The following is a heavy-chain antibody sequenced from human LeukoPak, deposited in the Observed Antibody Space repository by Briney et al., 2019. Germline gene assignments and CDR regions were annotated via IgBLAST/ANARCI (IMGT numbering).Heavy chain of an antibody. V-gene: IGHV3-7*01. CDR1: GFTFSSYW. D-gene: IGHD4-17*01. CDR3: ARGLRCFEY. CDR2: IKHDGSTT. Sequence: GGSLRLSCSASGFTFSSYWMTWVRQAPGKGLEWVANIKHDGSTTYYVDSVKGRFIISRDNSKNSLFLQMESLRAEDTAVYYCARGLRCFEYWGQGTLVTVSS. J-gene: IGHJ4*02.